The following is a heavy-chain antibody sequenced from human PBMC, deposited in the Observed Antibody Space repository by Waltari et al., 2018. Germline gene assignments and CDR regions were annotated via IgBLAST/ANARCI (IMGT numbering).Heavy chain of an antibody. CDR2: IYTSGST. CDR3: ARGFMGGSSWYNFDS. J-gene: IGHJ4*02. Sequence: QVQLQESGPGLVKPSQTLSLTCTVSGGSISSDSYYWSWIRQPAGKGLEWIGRIYTSGSTTYNPSLRSRVSISLDTYQNQFSLKVSSVTAEDTAMYYCARGFMGGSSWYNFDSWGQGTLVTVSS. V-gene: IGHV4-61*02. D-gene: IGHD6-13*01. CDR1: GGSISSDSYY.